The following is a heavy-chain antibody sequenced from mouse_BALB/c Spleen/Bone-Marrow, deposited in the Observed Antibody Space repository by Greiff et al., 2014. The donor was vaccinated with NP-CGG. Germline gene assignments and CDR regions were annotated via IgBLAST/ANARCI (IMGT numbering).Heavy chain of an antibody. CDR1: GFNIKDTY. D-gene: IGHD1-1*01. J-gene: IGHJ3*01. CDR2: IDPANGNT. Sequence: EVKLVESGAELVKPGASVKLSCTASGFNIKDTYMHWVKQRPEQGLEWIGRIDPANGNTKYDPKFQGKATITADTSSNTAYLQLSSLTSEDTAVYYCASYYYGNSYGFAYWGQGTLVTVSA. V-gene: IGHV14-3*02. CDR3: ASYYYGNSYGFAY.